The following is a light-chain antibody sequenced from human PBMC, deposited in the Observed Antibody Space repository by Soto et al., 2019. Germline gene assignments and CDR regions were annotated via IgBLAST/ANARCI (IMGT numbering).Light chain of an antibody. V-gene: IGKV2-30*01. Sequence: DVVMTQSPLSLPVTLGQPASISCRSSHSLVFSDGDTYLSWFHQRPGQSPRRLIYKVSNRDSGVPDRLSGNGSGTDFILKISRVEAEDVGVYYGMQGTHWPPWTFGQGTKVEIK. CDR1: HSLVFSDGDTY. J-gene: IGKJ1*01. CDR3: MQGTHWPPWT. CDR2: KVS.